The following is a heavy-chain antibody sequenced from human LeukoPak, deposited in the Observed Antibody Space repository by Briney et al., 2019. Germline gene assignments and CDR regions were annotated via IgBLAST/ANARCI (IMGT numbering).Heavy chain of an antibody. CDR2: IPYDGSNK. CDR1: GFTFSSYG. Sequence: GGSLRLSCAASGFTFSSYGMSWVRQAPGKGLEWVALIPYDGSNKYYADSVKGRFTVSRDNSKNTAYLQMNSLRSEDTAVYYCAKRSGINYGFFDSWGQGTLVTVSS. J-gene: IGHJ4*02. D-gene: IGHD1-26*01. CDR3: AKRSGINYGFFDS. V-gene: IGHV3-30*18.